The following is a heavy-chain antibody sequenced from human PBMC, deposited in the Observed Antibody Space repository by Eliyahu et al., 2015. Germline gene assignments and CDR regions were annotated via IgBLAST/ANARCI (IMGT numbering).Heavy chain of an antibody. J-gene: IGHJ5*02. CDR2: INSDGSST. D-gene: IGHD1-26*01. V-gene: IGHV3-74*01. Sequence: EVQLVESGGGLVQPGGSLRLSCAASGFTFSSYWMHWVRQAPGKGLVWVSRINSDGSSTSYADSVKGRFTISRDNAKNTLFLQMNSLRPEDTAVYYCLGATGDYAWFDPWGQGTLVTVSS. CDR3: LGATGDYAWFDP. CDR1: GFTFSSYW.